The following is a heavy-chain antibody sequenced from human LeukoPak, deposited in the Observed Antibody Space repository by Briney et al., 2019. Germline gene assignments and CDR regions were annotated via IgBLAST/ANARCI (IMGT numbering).Heavy chain of an antibody. Sequence: GGSLRLSCAASGFIFNEYGMTWVRQIPGKGQEWVSGINGNGGRTGYADSVKGRFTITRDNAKNSLYLQMDSLRAEDTALYFCARLFNAGLGAPLDYGGQGTLVTVSS. CDR3: ARLFNAGLGAPLDY. J-gene: IGHJ4*02. V-gene: IGHV3-20*04. D-gene: IGHD1-26*01. CDR2: INGNGGRT. CDR1: GFIFNEYG.